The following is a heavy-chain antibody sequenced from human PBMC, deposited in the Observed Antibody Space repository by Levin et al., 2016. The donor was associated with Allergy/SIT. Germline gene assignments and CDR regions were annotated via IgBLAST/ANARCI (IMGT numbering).Heavy chain of an antibody. J-gene: IGHJ5*02. CDR2: ISYDGSNK. CDR1: GFTFSSYA. CDR3: ARDRVADETFYNWFDP. D-gene: IGHD6-19*01. V-gene: IGHV3-30-3*01. Sequence: LSLTCAASGFTFSSYAMHWVRQAPGKGLEWVAVISYDGSNKYYADSVKGRFTISRDNSKNTLYLQMNSLRAEDTAVYYCARDRVADETFYNWFDPWGQGTLVTVSS.